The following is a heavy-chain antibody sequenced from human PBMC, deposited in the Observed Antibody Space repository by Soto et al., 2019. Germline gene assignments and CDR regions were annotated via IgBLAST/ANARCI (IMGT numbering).Heavy chain of an antibody. CDR2: ISHSGTS. D-gene: IGHD3-9*01. Sequence: QVQLQESGPGLVKPSGTLSLTCAVSGGSISSSHWWTWVRQSPGNGLEYIGEISHSGTSNSNPSLKSRVTLSVDKSKNHFSLTLTSVTAADTAVYYCARVVLTITRGAFDAWGQGTMVIVSS. V-gene: IGHV4-4*02. CDR1: GGSISSSHW. J-gene: IGHJ3*01. CDR3: ARVVLTITRGAFDA.